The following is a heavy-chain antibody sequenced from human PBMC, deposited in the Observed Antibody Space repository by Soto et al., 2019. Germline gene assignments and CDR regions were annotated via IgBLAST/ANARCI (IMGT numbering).Heavy chain of an antibody. CDR2: IIPIFGTA. J-gene: IGHJ6*02. Sequence: SVKVSCKASGGTFSSYAISWVRQAPGQGLEWMGGIIPIFGTANYAQKFQGRVTITADESTSTAYMELSSLRSEDTAVYYCAREDPGYCTNGACYHYYYGMDVWGQGTTVTVSS. V-gene: IGHV1-69*13. D-gene: IGHD2-8*01. CDR3: AREDPGYCTNGACYHYYYGMDV. CDR1: GGTFSSYA.